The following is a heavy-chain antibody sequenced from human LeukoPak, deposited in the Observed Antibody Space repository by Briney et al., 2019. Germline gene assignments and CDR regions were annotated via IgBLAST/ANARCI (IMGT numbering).Heavy chain of an antibody. D-gene: IGHD5-24*01. V-gene: IGHV3-23*01. Sequence: TGGSLRLSCAASGYTFSSYAMSWVRQAPGKGLEWVSAISGSGGSTYYADSVKGRFTISRDNSKNTLYLQMNSLRAEDTAVYYCAKGHGSGFPPFDYWGQGTLVTVSS. CDR2: ISGSGGST. CDR3: AKGHGSGFPPFDY. J-gene: IGHJ4*02. CDR1: GYTFSSYA.